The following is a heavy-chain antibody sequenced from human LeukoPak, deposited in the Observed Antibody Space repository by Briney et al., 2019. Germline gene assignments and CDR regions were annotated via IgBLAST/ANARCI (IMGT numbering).Heavy chain of an antibody. J-gene: IGHJ3*02. Sequence: SETLSLTCAVYGVSFRSYSWTWIRQPPGKGLEWIGEINHSGSTNSNPSLKSRVTISVDTSKKKFSLKLSSVTATDTAVYYCVRSSYYYAADALDIWGQGTTVTVSS. D-gene: IGHD3-10*01. CDR1: GVSFRSYS. CDR2: INHSGST. CDR3: VRSSYYYAADALDI. V-gene: IGHV4-34*01.